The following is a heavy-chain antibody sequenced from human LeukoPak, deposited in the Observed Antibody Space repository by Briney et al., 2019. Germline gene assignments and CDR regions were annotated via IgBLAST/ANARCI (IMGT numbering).Heavy chain of an antibody. CDR2: ISSSSSYI. CDR1: GFTFSSYS. Sequence: PGGSLRLSCAASGFTFSSYSMNWVRQAPGKGLEWVSSISSSSSYIYYADSVKGRFTISRDNAKNSLYLQMNSLRAEDTAVYYCAREIAAADPFDYWRQGNLVTVSS. CDR3: AREIAAADPFDY. D-gene: IGHD6-13*01. V-gene: IGHV3-21*01. J-gene: IGHJ4*02.